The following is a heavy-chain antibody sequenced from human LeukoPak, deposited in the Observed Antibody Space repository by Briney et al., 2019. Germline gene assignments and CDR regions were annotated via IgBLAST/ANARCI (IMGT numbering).Heavy chain of an antibody. Sequence: ASVKVSCKASGYTFTSYGISWVRQAPGQGLEWMGWISAYNGNTNYAQKLQGRVTTTTDTSTSTAYMELRSLRSDDTAVYYCARDRISRYYCSGGSCYSGNYWGQGTLVTVSS. CDR2: ISAYNGNT. J-gene: IGHJ4*02. CDR1: GYTFTSYG. CDR3: ARDRISRYYCSGGSCYSGNY. V-gene: IGHV1-18*01. D-gene: IGHD2-15*01.